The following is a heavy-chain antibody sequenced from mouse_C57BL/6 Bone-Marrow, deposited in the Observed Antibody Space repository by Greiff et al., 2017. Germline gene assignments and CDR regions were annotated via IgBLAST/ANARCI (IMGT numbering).Heavy chain of an antibody. V-gene: IGHV8-12*01. CDR2: IYWDDDK. Sequence: QVQLKQSGPGILQSSQTLSLTCSFSGFSLTTSGMGVSWIRQPSGKGLEWLAHIYWDDDKRSNPSLKSRLTISKDTARNQVFLKITSVDTADTATYYCARRASYGSSYRFAYWGQGTLVTVSA. CDR3: ARRASYGSSYRFAY. D-gene: IGHD1-1*01. J-gene: IGHJ3*01. CDR1: GFSLTTSGMG.